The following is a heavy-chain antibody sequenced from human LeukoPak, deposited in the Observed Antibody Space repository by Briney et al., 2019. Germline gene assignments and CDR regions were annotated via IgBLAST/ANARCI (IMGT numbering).Heavy chain of an antibody. V-gene: IGHV4-4*07. CDR2: IYTSGST. CDR1: GGSISSYY. D-gene: IGHD4-17*01. CDR3: ARTRQDYGDRGWFDP. J-gene: IGHJ5*02. Sequence: SETLSLTCTVSGGSISSYYWSWLRQPAGKGLEWIGRIYTSGSTNYNPSLKSRVTMSVDTSKNQFSLKLSSVTAADTAVYYRARTRQDYGDRGWFDPWGQGTLVTASS.